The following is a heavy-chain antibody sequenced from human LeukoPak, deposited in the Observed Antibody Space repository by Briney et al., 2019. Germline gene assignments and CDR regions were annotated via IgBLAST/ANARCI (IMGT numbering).Heavy chain of an antibody. CDR2: FGPEDGET. D-gene: IGHD3-22*01. CDR3: ARENDSSGNYFFY. J-gene: IGHJ4*02. V-gene: IGHV1-24*01. Sequence: GASVKVSCKVSGYTLTELSMHWVRQAPGKGLEWMGGFGPEDGETIYAQKFQGRVTMTRDTSTSTVYMELSSLRSEDTAVYYCARENDSSGNYFFYWGQGTLVTVSS. CDR1: GYTLTELS.